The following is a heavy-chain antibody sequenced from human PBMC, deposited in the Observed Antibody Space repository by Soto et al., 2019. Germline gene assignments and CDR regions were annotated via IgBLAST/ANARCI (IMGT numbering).Heavy chain of an antibody. V-gene: IGHV1-8*01. CDR1: GYTFTSYD. J-gene: IGHJ6*02. D-gene: IGHD1-1*01. CDR2: MNPNGGNT. Sequence: QVQLVQSGAEVKKPGASVKVSCKASGYTFTSYDINWVRQATGQGLEWMGWMNPNGGNTGYAQKFRGRVTMTRNPSISPAYMELSSLRSEDTAVYYCARERTGTTSMDVWGQGPTVTVSS. CDR3: ARERTGTTSMDV.